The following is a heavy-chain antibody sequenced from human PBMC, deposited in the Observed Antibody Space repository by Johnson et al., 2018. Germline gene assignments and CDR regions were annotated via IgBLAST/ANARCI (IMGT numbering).Heavy chain of an antibody. CDR1: GFTFDDYA. J-gene: IGHJ3*02. CDR2: ISWNSASI. Sequence: EVQLVETGGVVVQPGGSLRLSCAASGFTFDDYAMHWVRQVPGKGLEWVSGISWNSASIGYADSVKGRFTISRDYAKNSLYLQMNNLRPGDPAFYYCAKDMSPYVFDGFDIWGQGTMVTVSS. CDR3: AKDMSPYVFDGFDI. D-gene: IGHD3-16*01. V-gene: IGHV3-9*01.